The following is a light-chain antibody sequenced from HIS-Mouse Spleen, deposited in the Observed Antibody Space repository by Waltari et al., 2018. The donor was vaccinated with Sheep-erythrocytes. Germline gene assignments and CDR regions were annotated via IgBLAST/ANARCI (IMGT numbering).Light chain of an antibody. Sequence: DIQMTQSPSTLSASVGDRVTITCLASKSISSWMAWYQQKPGNAPKLLIYKASSLESGVPSRFSGSGSGTEFTLTISSLQPDDFATYYCQQYNSYPLTLGGGTKVEIK. CDR1: KSISSW. J-gene: IGKJ4*01. CDR2: KAS. CDR3: QQYNSYPLT. V-gene: IGKV1-5*03.